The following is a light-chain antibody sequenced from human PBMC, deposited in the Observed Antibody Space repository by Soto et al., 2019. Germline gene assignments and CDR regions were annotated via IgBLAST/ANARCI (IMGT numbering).Light chain of an antibody. CDR1: QGISSW. J-gene: IGKJ4*01. CDR3: EQANSFPLT. Sequence: DIQMTQSPSSVSASVGDRVTITSRASQGISSWLAWYQQNPGKAPKLLIYAASSLQSGIPSRFSGSGSWTDYSRTIGSLEPEDFATYYGEQANSFPLTCGGRTKVEIK. CDR2: AAS. V-gene: IGKV1-12*01.